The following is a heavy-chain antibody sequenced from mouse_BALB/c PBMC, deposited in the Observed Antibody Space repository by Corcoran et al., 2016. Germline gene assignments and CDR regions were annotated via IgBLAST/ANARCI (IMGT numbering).Heavy chain of an antibody. J-gene: IGHJ4*01. D-gene: IGHD2-1*01. Sequence: EVQLQQSGPELVKLGASVKISCKASGYSFTGYYMHWVKQSHVKSLEWIGRINPYNGATSYNQNFKDKASLTVDKSSSTAYMELHSLAAEDSAVYFCARALYGNGAMDYGGEGTSVTASS. CDR1: GYSFTGYY. CDR3: ARALYGNGAMDY. V-gene: IGHV1-26*01. CDR2: INPYNGAT.